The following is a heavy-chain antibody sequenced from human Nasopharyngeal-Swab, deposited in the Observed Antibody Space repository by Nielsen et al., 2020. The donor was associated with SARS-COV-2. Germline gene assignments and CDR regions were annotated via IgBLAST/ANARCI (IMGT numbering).Heavy chain of an antibody. CDR1: GGSISSYY. V-gene: IGHV4-59*01. CDR3: GRGGGSSSWVDY. Sequence: GSLRLSCTVSGGSISSYYWSWIRQPPGKGLEWIGYIYYSGSTNYNPSLKSRVTISVDTSKNQFSLKLSSVTAADTAVYYCGRGGGSSSWVDYWGQGTLVTVSS. J-gene: IGHJ4*02. CDR2: IYYSGST. D-gene: IGHD6-13*01.